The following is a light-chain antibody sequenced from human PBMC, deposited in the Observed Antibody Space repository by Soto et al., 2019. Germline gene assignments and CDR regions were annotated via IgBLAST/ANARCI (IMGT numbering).Light chain of an antibody. CDR2: AVS. CDR1: PSGGSN. CDR3: QQYGSSTYT. V-gene: IGKV3-15*01. J-gene: IGKJ2*01. Sequence: IMVTQSPATLSVSPGERATLSCRGSPSGGSNVAWYRQKPGEAPRVLIYAVSTRATGIPARFSGSGSGTEFTLTISRLEPEDCAMYYCQQYGSSTYTFCQVTKVDI.